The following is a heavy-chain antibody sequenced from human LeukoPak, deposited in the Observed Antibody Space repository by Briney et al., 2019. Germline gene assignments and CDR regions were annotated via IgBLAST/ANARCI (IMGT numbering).Heavy chain of an antibody. CDR1: GGSFSGYY. D-gene: IGHD3-10*02. J-gene: IGHJ4*02. V-gene: IGHV4-34*01. Sequence: SETLSLTCAVYGGSFSGYYWSWIRQPPGKGLEWIGEINHSGSTNYNLSLKSRVTISVDTSKNQFSLKLSSVTAADTAVYYCARVSPGYFRDYWGQGTLVTVSS. CDR2: INHSGST. CDR3: ARVSPGYFRDY.